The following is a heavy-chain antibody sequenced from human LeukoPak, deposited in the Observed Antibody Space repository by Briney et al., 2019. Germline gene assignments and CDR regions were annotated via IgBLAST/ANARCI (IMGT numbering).Heavy chain of an antibody. V-gene: IGHV1-69*05. CDR2: IIPIFGTA. Sequence: SVKVSCKASGGTFSSYAISWVRQAPGQGLEWMGGIIPIFGTANYAQKFQGRVTITTDESTSTAYMELSSLRSEDTAVYYCARRYCSSTSCPGVFWFDPWGQGTLVTVSS. J-gene: IGHJ5*02. CDR3: ARRYCSSTSCPGVFWFDP. D-gene: IGHD2-2*01. CDR1: GGTFSSYA.